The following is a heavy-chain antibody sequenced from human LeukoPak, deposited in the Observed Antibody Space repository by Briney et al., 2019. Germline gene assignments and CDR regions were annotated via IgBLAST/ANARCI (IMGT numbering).Heavy chain of an antibody. V-gene: IGHV1-2*02. D-gene: IGHD6-6*01. CDR3: ARARWQLVPYFDS. J-gene: IGHJ4*02. CDR2: IKPNSGGT. Sequence: LGASVTVSCTASGYTFTDYYMHWVRQAPGQGLEWMGWIKPNSGGTNFAQKFQGRVAMTRDTSISTAYLERGSLRSDDTAVYFCARARWQLVPYFDSWGQGTLVTVSS. CDR1: GYTFTDYY.